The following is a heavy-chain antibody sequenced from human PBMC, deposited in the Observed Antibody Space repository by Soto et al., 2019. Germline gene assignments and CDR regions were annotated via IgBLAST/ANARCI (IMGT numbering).Heavy chain of an antibody. D-gene: IGHD1-7*01. CDR1: GFTFSGSA. CDR3: TRTSITGTTRYYYGMDV. CDR2: IRSKANSYAT. Sequence: PGGSLRLSCAASGFTFSGSAMHWVRQASGKXLEWVGRIRSKANSYATAYAASVKGRFTISRDDSKDTAYLQMNSLKTEDTAVYYCTRTSITGTTRYYYGMDVWGQGTTVTVSS. V-gene: IGHV3-73*01. J-gene: IGHJ6*02.